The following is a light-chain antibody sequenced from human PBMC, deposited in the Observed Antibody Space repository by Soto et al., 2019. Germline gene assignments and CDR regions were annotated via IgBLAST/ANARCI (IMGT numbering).Light chain of an antibody. CDR3: SSYAGSNNHVV. CDR1: SNDVGGYDY. Sequence: QSVLTQPPSASGSPGQSVTISCTGTSNDVGGYDYVSWYQQHPGKAPKLMIYEVSTRPSGVPDRFSGSKSGNTASLTVSGLQAEDEADYYCSSYAGSNNHVVFGGGTKVTVL. J-gene: IGLJ2*01. V-gene: IGLV2-8*01. CDR2: EVS.